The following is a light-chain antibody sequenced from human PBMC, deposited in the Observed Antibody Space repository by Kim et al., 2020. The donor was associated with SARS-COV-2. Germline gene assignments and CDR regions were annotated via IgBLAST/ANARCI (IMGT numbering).Light chain of an antibody. CDR2: RAF. Sequence: VCRGERDPLSCRGRQSVNRDVDRDQQKPGQGPRLRISRAFTRATGVPDRVRGRGCGREFTLTIRRLQSEEFAVYYCQQYKDRPVTFGGGTKGEIK. CDR3: QQYKDRPVT. CDR1: QSVNRD. V-gene: IGKV3-15*01. J-gene: IGKJ4*02.